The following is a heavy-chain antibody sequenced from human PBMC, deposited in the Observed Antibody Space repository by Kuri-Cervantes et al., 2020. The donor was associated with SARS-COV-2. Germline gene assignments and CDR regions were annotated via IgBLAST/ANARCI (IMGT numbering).Heavy chain of an antibody. CDR2: INTNTGNP. CDR1: NYIFTDYG. V-gene: IGHV7-4-1*02. J-gene: IGHJ4*02. CDR3: ARDLDCSGGSCYSGRDY. Sequence: ASVKVSCKASNYIFTDYGFSRVRQAPGQGLEWMGWINTNTGNPTYAQGFTGRFVFSLDTSVSTAYLQISSLKAEDTAVYYCARDLDCSGGSCYSGRDYWGQGTLVTVSS. D-gene: IGHD2-15*01.